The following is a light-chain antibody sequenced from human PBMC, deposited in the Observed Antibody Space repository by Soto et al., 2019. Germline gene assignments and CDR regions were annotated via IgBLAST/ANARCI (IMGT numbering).Light chain of an antibody. CDR1: NSDIGRYNF. Sequence: QSALTQPASVSGSPGQSITISCTGSNSDIGRYNFISWYQQHPGKAPKLMIYEVGNRPSGVSNRFSGSKSGNTASLTISGLQSGDEAVYYCSSYTTSTTLVFGGGTKLTV. CDR2: EVG. V-gene: IGLV2-14*01. CDR3: SSYTTSTTLV. J-gene: IGLJ3*02.